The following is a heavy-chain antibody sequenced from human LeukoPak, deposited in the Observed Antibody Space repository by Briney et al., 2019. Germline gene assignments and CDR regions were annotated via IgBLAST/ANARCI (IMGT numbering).Heavy chain of an antibody. CDR2: IGLVGDT. CDR3: LRDYHGMDV. Sequence: PGGSLRLSCAASGFTVSEYDMHWVCQATGKGLEWVSAIGLVGDTYYLGSVKGRFTMSRDNANNKVHLQMNSLRDGDTGVYYCLRDYHGMDVWGQGTTVTVSS. D-gene: IGHD3-16*02. J-gene: IGHJ6*02. V-gene: IGHV3-13*01. CDR1: GFTVSEYD.